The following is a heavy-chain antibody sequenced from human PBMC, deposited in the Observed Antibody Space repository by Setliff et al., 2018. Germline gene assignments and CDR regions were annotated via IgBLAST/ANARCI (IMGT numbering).Heavy chain of an antibody. CDR3: ARTLSGYLSYSDS. CDR2: ISYSGGV. Sequence: PSETLSLTCSLSGVTIGGNNYYYWAWIRQPPGKGLEWIGTISYSGGVFYNPSLKSRVTISIDTSKNYFSLRLTSVTAADTAMYFCARTLSGYLSYSDSWGQGTLVTVSS. D-gene: IGHD5-12*01. V-gene: IGHV4-39*02. CDR1: GVTIGGNNYYY. J-gene: IGHJ4*02.